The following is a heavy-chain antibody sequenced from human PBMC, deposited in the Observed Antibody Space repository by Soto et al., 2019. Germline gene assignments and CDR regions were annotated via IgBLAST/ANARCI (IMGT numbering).Heavy chain of an antibody. V-gene: IGHV1-2*04. CDR3: ARSRYDILTGYYNDHYYMDV. J-gene: IGHJ6*03. CDR2: INPNSGGT. D-gene: IGHD3-9*01. CDR1: GYTFTGHY. Sequence: GASVKVSCKASGYTFTGHYMHWVRQAPGQGLEWMGWINPNSGGTNYAQKFQGWVTMTRDTSISTAYMELSRLRSDDTAVYYCARSRYDILTGYYNDHYYMDVWGKGTTVTVSS.